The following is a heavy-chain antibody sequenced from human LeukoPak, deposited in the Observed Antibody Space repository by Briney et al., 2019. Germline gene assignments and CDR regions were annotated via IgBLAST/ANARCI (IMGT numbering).Heavy chain of an antibody. J-gene: IGHJ4*02. CDR3: ARGGAVAGHDY. Sequence: GGSLRLSCAASGFTSSSYSMNWVRQAPGKGLEWVSSISSSSSYIYYADSVKGRFTISRDNAKNSLYLQMNSLRAEDTAVYYCARGGAVAGHDYWGQGTLVTVSS. CDR2: ISSSSSYI. V-gene: IGHV3-21*01. CDR1: GFTSSSYS. D-gene: IGHD6-19*01.